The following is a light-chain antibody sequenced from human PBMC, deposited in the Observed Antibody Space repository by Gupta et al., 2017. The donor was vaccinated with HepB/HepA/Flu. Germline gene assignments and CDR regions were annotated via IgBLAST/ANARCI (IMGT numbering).Light chain of an antibody. Sequence: DIQMTQSPSSLSASVGDRVTITCRASQGIRSDLGWYQQKPGKAPKALVYAASILHSGVPSMFSGSGSGTDFTLTISSLQPEDFATYYCAQYNSYPRTFGLGTKVEIK. CDR1: QGIRSD. V-gene: IGKV1-17*01. J-gene: IGKJ1*01. CDR2: AAS. CDR3: AQYNSYPRT.